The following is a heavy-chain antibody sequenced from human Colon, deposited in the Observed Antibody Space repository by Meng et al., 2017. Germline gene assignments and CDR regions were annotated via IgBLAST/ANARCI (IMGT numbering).Heavy chain of an antibody. J-gene: IGHJ5*02. V-gene: IGHV1-18*01. Sequence: QVQLVRSGAEVKKPGASLKVSCKASGYNFKNYDISWVRQAPGQGLEWMGRISPYNGNTEYAQNFQGRVTMTTDTSTNTAYMEVRSLRSDDTAVYFCARDHLTYWLDPWGQGTLVTVSS. CDR3: ARDHLTYWLDP. CDR1: GYNFKNYD. CDR2: ISPYNGNT.